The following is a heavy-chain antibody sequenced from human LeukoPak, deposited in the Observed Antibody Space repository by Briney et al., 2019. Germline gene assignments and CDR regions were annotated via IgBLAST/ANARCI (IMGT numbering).Heavy chain of an antibody. V-gene: IGHV3-30*02. CDR3: ARGGVFSFAY. CDR1: GFTFSSYG. J-gene: IGHJ4*02. D-gene: IGHD3-3*01. Sequence: GGSLRLSCAASGFTFSSYGMDWVRQAPGKGLEWVAFIRYDGSNKYYADSVKGRFTISRDNAKNSLYLQMSSLRAEDTAVYYCARGGVFSFAYWGQGSVVTVSS. CDR2: IRYDGSNK.